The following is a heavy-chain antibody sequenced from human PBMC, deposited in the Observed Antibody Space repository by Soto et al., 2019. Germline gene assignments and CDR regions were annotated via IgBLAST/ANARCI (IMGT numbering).Heavy chain of an antibody. CDR1: GGSISSGNYY. CDR2: ISYSGST. V-gene: IGHV4-30-4*01. J-gene: IGHJ4*02. CDR3: ATMGTPATGLYFFDY. Sequence: QVKLQESGPGLLKPSQTLSLTCTVSGGSISSGNYYWSWIRQPPGKGLEWIGFISYSGSTYYSTSLKSRVTISVDTSKSQFSLNLSFVTAADTAVYYCATMGTPATGLYFFDYWGQGSLVTVSS. D-gene: IGHD2-15*01.